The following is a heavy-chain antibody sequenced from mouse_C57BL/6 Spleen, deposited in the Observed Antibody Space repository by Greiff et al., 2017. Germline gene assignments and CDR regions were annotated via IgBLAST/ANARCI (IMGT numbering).Heavy chain of an antibody. CDR2: IHPNSGST. Sequence: VQLQQPGAELVKPGDSVKLSCKASGYTLTSYWMHWVNQRPGQGLEWIGMIHPNSGSTNYNEKFKSKATLTVDKSSSTAYIQLNSLTSEDTAIYYCARSYYCYGGYLDDWGQGTTRTVSS. D-gene: IGHD2-2*01. CDR1: GYTLTSYW. J-gene: IGHJ2*01. V-gene: IGHV1-64*01. CDR3: ARSYYCYGGYLDD.